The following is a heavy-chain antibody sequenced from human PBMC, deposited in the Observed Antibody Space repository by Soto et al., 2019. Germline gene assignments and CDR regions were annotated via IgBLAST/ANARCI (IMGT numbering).Heavy chain of an antibody. V-gene: IGHV4-34*01. D-gene: IGHD3-10*01. Sequence: PSETLSLTCAVYGGSFSGYYLSWIRQPPGKGLEWIGEINHSGSTNYNPSLKSRVTISVDTSKNQFSLKLSSVTAADTAVYYCARGRRGVFYYYYMDVWGKGTTVTVSS. CDR3: ARGRRGVFYYYYMDV. J-gene: IGHJ6*03. CDR2: INHSGST. CDR1: GGSFSGYY.